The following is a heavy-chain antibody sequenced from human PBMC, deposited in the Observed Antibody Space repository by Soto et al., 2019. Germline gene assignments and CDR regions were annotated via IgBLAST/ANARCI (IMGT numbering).Heavy chain of an antibody. V-gene: IGHV2-5*02. CDR1: GFSLSTRGVG. CDR2: ISWDDNK. J-gene: IGHJ5*02. Sequence: QITLKEFGPPLVKPTQTLTLTCSFSGFSLSTRGVGVAWIRQPPGRALEWLALISWDDNKRYSPSLRSRLTITNDTSRNQVVLTMTNMDPVDTATYFCAHNLGVALDPPYTWFDPWGQGALVTVSS. D-gene: IGHD3-3*02. CDR3: AHNLGVALDPPYTWFDP.